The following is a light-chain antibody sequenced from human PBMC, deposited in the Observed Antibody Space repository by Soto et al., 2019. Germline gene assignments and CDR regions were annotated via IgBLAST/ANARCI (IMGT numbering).Light chain of an antibody. CDR2: KGT. CDR1: SDDVGAYNS. V-gene: IGLV2-23*01. Sequence: QSVLAQPASVSGSPGQSITISCTGTSDDVGAYNSVSWYQQLPHKAPQVILYKGTQRPSGVSSRFSGSTSGNAASLTISGLQADDEADYCCCSSAPESTYVFGTGTKLTVL. J-gene: IGLJ1*01. CDR3: CSSAPESTYV.